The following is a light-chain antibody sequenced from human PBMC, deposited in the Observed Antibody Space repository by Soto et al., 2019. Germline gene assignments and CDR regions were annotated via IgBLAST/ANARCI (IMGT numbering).Light chain of an antibody. Sequence: DLQMTQSPSSLSASVGDRVTITCRASQNIYSYLNWYQQKPGKAPKLLIYAASSLQSGVPSRFSGSGSGTDFTLTISSLQPEDFATYYCQQSFSTSITFGQGTRLEIK. J-gene: IGKJ5*01. CDR3: QQSFSTSIT. CDR2: AAS. CDR1: QNIYSY. V-gene: IGKV1-39*01.